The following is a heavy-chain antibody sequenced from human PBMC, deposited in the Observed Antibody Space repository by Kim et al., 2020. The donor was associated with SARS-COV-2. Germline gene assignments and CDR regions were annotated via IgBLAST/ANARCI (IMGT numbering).Heavy chain of an antibody. D-gene: IGHD6-19*01. J-gene: IGHJ6*02. CDR3: AKVSYSSGWYRGSEYYYGMDV. CDR1: GFTFSSYG. V-gene: IGHV3-30*18. Sequence: GGSLRLSCAASGFTFSSYGMHWVRQAPGKGLEWVAVISYDGSNKYYADSVKGRFTISRDNSQNTLYLQMNSLRAEDTAVYYCAKVSYSSGWYRGSEYYYGMDVWGQGTTVTVS. CDR2: ISYDGSNK.